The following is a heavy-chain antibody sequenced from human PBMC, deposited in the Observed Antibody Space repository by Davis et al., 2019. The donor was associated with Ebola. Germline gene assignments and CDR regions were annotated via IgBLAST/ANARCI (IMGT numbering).Heavy chain of an antibody. V-gene: IGHV3-53*01. J-gene: IGHJ4*02. Sequence: GESLKISCAASGSTVSSNYMTWVRQALGKGLEWVSILYSGAGGSTYYADSVKGRFTISRDTSMSTLYLQMNSLRADDTAVYYCARDRPWFGNDYWGQGTLVTVSS. D-gene: IGHD3-10*01. CDR2: LYSGAGGST. CDR1: GSTVSSNY. CDR3: ARDRPWFGNDY.